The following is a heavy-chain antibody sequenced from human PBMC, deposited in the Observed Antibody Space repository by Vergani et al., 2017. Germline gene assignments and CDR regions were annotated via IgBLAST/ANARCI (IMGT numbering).Heavy chain of an antibody. J-gene: IGHJ5*02. Sequence: QVQLVQSGAEVKTPGASVKVSCKASGYTFTTYGISWVRQAPGQGLEWMGWVSTYNDNTNYAQKLQGRVTMTTDTSTSTAYMELRSLRSDDTAVYYCARNSEAIFGVGDWFDPWGQGTLVTVSS. V-gene: IGHV1-18*01. CDR2: VSTYNDNT. D-gene: IGHD3-3*01. CDR1: GYTFTTYG. CDR3: ARNSEAIFGVGDWFDP.